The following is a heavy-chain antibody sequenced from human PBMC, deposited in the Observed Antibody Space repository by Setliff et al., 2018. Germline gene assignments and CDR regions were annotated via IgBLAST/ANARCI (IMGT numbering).Heavy chain of an antibody. V-gene: IGHV1-69*10. J-gene: IGHJ6*02. CDR2: IIPILGIA. D-gene: IGHD3-22*01. CDR1: GGTFSSYA. Sequence: SVKVSCKASGGTFSSYAISWVRQAPGQGLEWMGGIIPILGIANYAQKFQGRVTITADESTSTAYMELSSLRSEDTAVYYCARVSNHYDSSGYAPYYYYGMDVWGQGTTVTVSS. CDR3: ARVSNHYDSSGYAPYYYYGMDV.